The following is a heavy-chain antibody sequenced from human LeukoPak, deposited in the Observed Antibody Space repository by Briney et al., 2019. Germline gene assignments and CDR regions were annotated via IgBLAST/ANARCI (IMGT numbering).Heavy chain of an antibody. Sequence: RASVKVSCKASGGTFSSYAISWVRQAPGQGLEWMGGIIPIFGTANYAQKFQGRVTITADKSTSTAYMELSSLRAEDTAVYYCARDTGEMATIGYWGQGTLVTVSS. J-gene: IGHJ4*02. D-gene: IGHD5-24*01. CDR2: IIPIFGTA. CDR1: GGTFSSYA. CDR3: ARDTGEMATIGY. V-gene: IGHV1-69*06.